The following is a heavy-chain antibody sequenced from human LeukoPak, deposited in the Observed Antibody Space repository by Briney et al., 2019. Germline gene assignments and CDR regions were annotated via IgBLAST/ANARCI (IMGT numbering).Heavy chain of an antibody. CDR2: IFHNGST. J-gene: IGHJ4*02. CDR1: GYSISSGYY. CDR3: ARDRDGDYYDSSGYYYFDY. V-gene: IGHV4-38-2*02. Sequence: PETLSLTCTVSGYSISSGYYWGWIRQPPGKGLEWIGNIFHNGSTWNNPSLYSRVTISVDTSKNQFSLKLSSVTAADTAVYYCARDRDGDYYDSSGYYYFDYWGQGTLVTVSS. D-gene: IGHD3-22*01.